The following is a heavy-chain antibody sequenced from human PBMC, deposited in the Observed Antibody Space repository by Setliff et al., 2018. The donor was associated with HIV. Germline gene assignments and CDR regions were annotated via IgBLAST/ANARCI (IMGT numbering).Heavy chain of an antibody. J-gene: IGHJ1*01. D-gene: IGHD6-13*01. Sequence: ASVKVSCKLSGYTLTELSMHWVRQAPGKGLEWMGSFDPEDGETFYAQKFQGRLTMTEDTSTDTAYMELSSLRSDDTAMYYCATDPGYSSTWYSESFQHWGQGTVVTVSS. CDR3: ATDPGYSSTWYSESFQH. CDR1: GYTLTELS. CDR2: FDPEDGET. V-gene: IGHV1-24*01.